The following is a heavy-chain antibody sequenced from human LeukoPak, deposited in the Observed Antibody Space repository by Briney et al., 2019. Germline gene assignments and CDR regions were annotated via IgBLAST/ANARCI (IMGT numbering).Heavy chain of an antibody. V-gene: IGHV1-2*02. J-gene: IGHJ4*02. CDR2: INPNSCDT. CDR1: GYTFTGYY. CDR3: ARLDGTDSHFDF. D-gene: IGHD5-24*01. Sequence: ASVTVSCKASGYTFTGYYMHWVRQAPGQGLEWMGWINPNSCDTNYAQKFQGRVTMTSDTSITTAYMELNRLRSDDTAVYYCARLDGTDSHFDFWGQGTLVTVSS.